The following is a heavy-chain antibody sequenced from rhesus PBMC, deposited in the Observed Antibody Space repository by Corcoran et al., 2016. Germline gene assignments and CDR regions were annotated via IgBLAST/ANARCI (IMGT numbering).Heavy chain of an antibody. V-gene: IGHV4-169*01. CDR1: GGSIGSSY. D-gene: IGHD3-16*01. CDR3: ATSGVVTEPNY. Sequence: QLQLQESGPGLVKPSETLSVTCAVSGGSIGSSYWSWIRQAPGKGLEWIGYIYGSGSSTNYNPSLKSRVTLSVDTSKNQLSLKLSSVTAADTAVYYCATSGVVTEPNYWGQGVLVTVSS. CDR2: IYGSGSST. J-gene: IGHJ4*01.